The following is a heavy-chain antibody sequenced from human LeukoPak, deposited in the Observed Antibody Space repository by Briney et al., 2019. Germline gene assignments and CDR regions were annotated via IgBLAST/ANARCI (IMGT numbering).Heavy chain of an antibody. CDR2: SYYSWST. J-gene: IGHJ5*02. CDR3: LEGNSGFDSFWFDP. CDR1: GASISSFY. D-gene: IGHD5-12*01. V-gene: IGHV4-59*01. Sequence: SETLSLTCTISGASISSFYWRWVRQPPGKGLECGVDSYYSWSTNYNPSLKRRVTISVDTSKNHVPLNPTPQTVSDPATYYCLEGNSGFDSFWFDPWGQGTLVTVSS.